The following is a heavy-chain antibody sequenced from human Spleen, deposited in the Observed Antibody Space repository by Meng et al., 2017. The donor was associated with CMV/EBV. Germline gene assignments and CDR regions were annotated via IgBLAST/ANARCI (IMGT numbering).Heavy chain of an antibody. CDR3: AKDRGYALYYGMDV. CDR2: ISWNSGSI. D-gene: IGHD3-16*01. V-gene: IGHV3-9*01. Sequence: SLKISCAASGFSFSTYWMHWVRQAPGKGLEWVSGISWNSGSIGYADSVKGRFTISRDNAKNSLYLQMNSLRAEDTALYYCAKDRGYALYYGMDVWGQGTTVTVSS. J-gene: IGHJ6*02. CDR1: GFSFSTYW.